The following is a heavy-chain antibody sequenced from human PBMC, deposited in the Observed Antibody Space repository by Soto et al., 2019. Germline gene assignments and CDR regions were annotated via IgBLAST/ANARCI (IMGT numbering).Heavy chain of an antibody. V-gene: IGHV3-33*01. D-gene: IGHD1-26*01. CDR2: LRYDGSNK. J-gene: IGHJ4*02. CDR1: GFRFSGFG. Sequence: QVQLVESGGGVVQPGRSLRLSCAASGFRFSGFGMHWVRQAPGKGLEWVAILRYDGSNKYYADSVKGRFTISRDNSQNRLYLQMDRLRVEDTAVYYCARDGVGATTFYGYFDYWGQGILVTVSS. CDR3: ARDGVGATTFYGYFDY.